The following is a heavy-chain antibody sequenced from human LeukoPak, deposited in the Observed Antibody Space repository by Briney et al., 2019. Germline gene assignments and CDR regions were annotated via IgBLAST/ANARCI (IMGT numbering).Heavy chain of an antibody. CDR1: GYTFTSYG. J-gene: IGHJ5*02. CDR2: ISAYNGNT. D-gene: IGHD6-13*01. V-gene: IGHV1-18*01. Sequence: ASVKVSCKASGYTFTSYGISWVRQAPGQGLEWMGWISAYNGNTNYAQKLQGRVTMTTDTSTSTAYMELSSLRSEDTAVYYCATRTGRTGYSSSYDNWFDPWGQGTLVTVSS. CDR3: ATRTGRTGYSSSYDNWFDP.